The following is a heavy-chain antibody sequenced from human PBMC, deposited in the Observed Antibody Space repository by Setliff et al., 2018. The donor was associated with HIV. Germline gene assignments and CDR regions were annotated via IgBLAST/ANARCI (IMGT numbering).Heavy chain of an antibody. Sequence: SETLSLTCTVSGGSINNGYHYWVWIRQTPGKGPEWIGGIYYTGSAHYNPSLKSRVTISVDTSKNQFSMKLTSLTAADTTVYYCSRWITTPTKGAFDIWGQGTAVTVSS. CDR2: IYYTGSA. D-gene: IGHD3-22*01. CDR3: SRWITTPTKGAFDI. J-gene: IGHJ3*02. CDR1: GGSINNGYHY. V-gene: IGHV4-39*01.